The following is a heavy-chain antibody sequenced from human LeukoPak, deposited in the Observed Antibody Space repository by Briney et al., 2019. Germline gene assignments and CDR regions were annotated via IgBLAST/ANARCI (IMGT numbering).Heavy chain of an antibody. CDR3: TKGGVVSAFGY. CDR2: VSGSGGNT. D-gene: IGHD3-22*01. Sequence: GGSLRLSCAASGFSFGTYAMTWVRQAPGKGLECVSTVSGSGGNTYYTDSVKGPFTISRDNSKNTLFLQMSSLRAEDTALYYCTKGGVVSAFGYWGQGVLVTVSS. CDR1: GFSFGTYA. V-gene: IGHV3-23*01. J-gene: IGHJ4*02.